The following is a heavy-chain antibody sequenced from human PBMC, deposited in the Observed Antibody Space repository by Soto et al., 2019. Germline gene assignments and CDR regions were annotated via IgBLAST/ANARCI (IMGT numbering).Heavy chain of an antibody. V-gene: IGHV2-26*01. J-gene: IGHJ4*02. CDR1: GFSLSNARLS. D-gene: IGHD2-15*01. CDR3: ARIRDEDCSGGSCYYYFDY. CDR2: IFSNDEK. Sequence: QVTLKESGPVLVKPTETLTLTCTVSGFSLSNARLSVSWIRQPPGKALEWLAHIFSNDEKFYSTSLKSRLTISKDTSKSPVVLTMTNMDPVDTATYYCARIRDEDCSGGSCYYYFDYWGQGTLVTVSS.